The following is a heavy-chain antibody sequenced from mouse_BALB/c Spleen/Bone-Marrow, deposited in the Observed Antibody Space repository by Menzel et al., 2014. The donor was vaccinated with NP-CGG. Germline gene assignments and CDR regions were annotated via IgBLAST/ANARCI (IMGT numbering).Heavy chain of an antibody. CDR1: GYSFTNYW. CDR2: IYPGNSDT. J-gene: IGHJ1*01. D-gene: IGHD1-1*01. CDR3: TRFGSSYDWYFDV. Sequence: EVKLMESGTVLARPGASVKMSCKASGYSFTNYWLHWVKQRPGQGLEWIGAIYPGNSDTSYNQKFTGKAKLTAVTSASTAYMELSSLTNEDSAVYYCTRFGSSYDWYFDVWGAGTTVTVSS. V-gene: IGHV1-5*01.